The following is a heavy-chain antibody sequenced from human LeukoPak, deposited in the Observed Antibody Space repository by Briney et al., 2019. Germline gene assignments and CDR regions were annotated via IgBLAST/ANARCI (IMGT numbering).Heavy chain of an antibody. J-gene: IGHJ3*02. D-gene: IGHD3-22*01. CDR1: GFTFSTYA. CDR3: ANGYYYDSSGYYPGAFDI. CDR2: ISDSSSSI. Sequence: PGGSLRLSCAASGFTFSTYAMSWVRQAPGRGLEWVSAISDSSSSIFYADSVKGRFTISRDNSKNTLYLQMNSLRAEDTAVYYCANGYYYDSSGYYPGAFDIWGQGTMVTVSS. V-gene: IGHV3-23*01.